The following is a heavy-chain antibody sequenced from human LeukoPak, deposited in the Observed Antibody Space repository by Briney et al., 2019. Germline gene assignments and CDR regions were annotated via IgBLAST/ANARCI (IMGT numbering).Heavy chain of an antibody. CDR2: MNPNSGNT. V-gene: IGHV1-8*01. D-gene: IGHD2-15*01. CDR3: ARELLYCSGGSCYSPLGY. CDR1: GYTFTSYD. Sequence: ASVKVSCKASGYTFTSYDINWVRRATGQGLEWMGWMNPNSGNTGYAQKFQGRVTMTRNTSISTAYMELSSLRSEDTAVYYCARELLYCSGGSCYSPLGYWGQGTLVTVSS. J-gene: IGHJ4*02.